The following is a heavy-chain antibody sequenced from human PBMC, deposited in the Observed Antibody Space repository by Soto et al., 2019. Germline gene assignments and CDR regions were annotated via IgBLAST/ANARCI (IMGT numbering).Heavy chain of an antibody. CDR2: INPSGGST. Sequence: ASVKVSCKASGYTFTSYYMRWVRQAPGQGLEFMGIINPSGGSTSYAQKFQGRVTMTRDTSTSTVYMELSSLRSEDTAVYYCARDPSIAVMTATPEAPYFDYWGQGTLVTVSS. CDR3: ARDPSIAVMTATPEAPYFDY. CDR1: GYTFTSYY. J-gene: IGHJ4*02. V-gene: IGHV1-46*01. D-gene: IGHD2-21*02.